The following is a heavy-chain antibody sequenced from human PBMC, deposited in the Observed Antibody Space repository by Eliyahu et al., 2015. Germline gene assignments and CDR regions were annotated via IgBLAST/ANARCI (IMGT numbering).Heavy chain of an antibody. CDR1: GFSLSTSXVG. CDR2: IYWDDXK. Sequence: QITLKESGPTLVKPTQTLTLTCXFSGFSLSTSXVGVGWIRQPPGKALEWLALIYWDDXKRYSPSLKSRLTITKDTSKNQVVLTMTNMDPVDTATYYCAHDDYYYDSSGSRFDYWGQGTLVTVSS. V-gene: IGHV2-5*02. D-gene: IGHD3-22*01. CDR3: AHDDYYYDSSGSRFDY. J-gene: IGHJ4*02.